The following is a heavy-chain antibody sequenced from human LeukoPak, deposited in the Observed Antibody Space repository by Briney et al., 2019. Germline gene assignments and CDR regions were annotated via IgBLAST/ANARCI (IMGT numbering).Heavy chain of an antibody. Sequence: ASVKVSCEASGYTFTSYDINWVRQATGQGLEWMGWMNPNSGNTGYAQKFQGRVTMTRNTSISTAYMELNSLRSEDTSVYDCERVAGTMVRRVIGYWGQGTLVTVSS. J-gene: IGHJ4*02. CDR3: ERVAGTMVRRVIGY. CDR2: MNPNSGNT. CDR1: GYTFTSYD. D-gene: IGHD3-10*01. V-gene: IGHV1-8*01.